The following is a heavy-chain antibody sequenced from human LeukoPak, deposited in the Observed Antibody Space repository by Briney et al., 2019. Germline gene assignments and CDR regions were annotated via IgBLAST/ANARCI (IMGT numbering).Heavy chain of an antibody. CDR3: ARGHGDYVGLWYFDL. CDR2: IIPIFGTA. V-gene: IGHV1-69*13. J-gene: IGHJ2*01. D-gene: IGHD4-17*01. Sequence: SVRVSCKASGGTFSSYAISWVRQAPGQGLEWMGGIIPIFGTANYAQKFQGRVTITADESTSTAYMELSSLRSEDTAVYYCARGHGDYVGLWYFDLWGRGTLVTVSS. CDR1: GGTFSSYA.